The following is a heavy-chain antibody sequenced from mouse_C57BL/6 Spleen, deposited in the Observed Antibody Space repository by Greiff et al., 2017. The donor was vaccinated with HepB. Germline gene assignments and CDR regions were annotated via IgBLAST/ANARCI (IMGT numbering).Heavy chain of an antibody. V-gene: IGHV5-6*01. J-gene: IGHJ3*01. D-gene: IGHD2-1*01. CDR3: ARHGAIMEGFAY. Sequence: EVKVVESGGDLVKPGGSLKLSCAASGFTFSSYGMSWVRQTPDKRLEWVATISSGGSYTYYPDSVKGRFTISRDNPKNTLYLQMSSLKSEDTAMYYCARHGAIMEGFAYWGQGTLVTVSA. CDR1: GFTFSSYG. CDR2: ISSGGSYT.